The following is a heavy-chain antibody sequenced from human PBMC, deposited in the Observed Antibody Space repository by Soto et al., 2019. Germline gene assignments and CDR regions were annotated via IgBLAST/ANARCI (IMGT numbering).Heavy chain of an antibody. V-gene: IGHV3-30-3*01. CDR1: GFTFSSYA. CDR3: ARDIPYYYDSSGYHPRWFDP. J-gene: IGHJ5*02. D-gene: IGHD3-22*01. CDR2: ISYDGSNK. Sequence: GGSLRLSCAASGFTFSSYAMHWVRQAPGKGLEWVAVISYDGSNKYYADSVKGRFTISRDNSKNTLYLQMNSLRAEDTAVYYCARDIPYYYDSSGYHPRWFDPWGQGTLVTVSS.